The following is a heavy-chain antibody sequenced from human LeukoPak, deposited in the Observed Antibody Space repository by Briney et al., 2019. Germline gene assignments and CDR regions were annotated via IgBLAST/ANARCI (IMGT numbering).Heavy chain of an antibody. CDR3: AKVGFSSGWYEADY. CDR2: ISGSGGST. CDR1: GFTFSSYA. J-gene: IGHJ4*02. D-gene: IGHD6-19*01. V-gene: IGHV3-23*01. Sequence: GGSLRLSCAASGFTFSSYAMSWVRQAPGKGLGWVSAISGSGGSTYYADSVKGRFTISRDNSKNTLYLQMNSLRAEDTAVYYCAKVGFSSGWYEADYWGQGTLVTVSS.